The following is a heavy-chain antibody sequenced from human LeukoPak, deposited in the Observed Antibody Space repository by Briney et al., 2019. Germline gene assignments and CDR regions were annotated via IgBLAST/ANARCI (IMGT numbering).Heavy chain of an antibody. CDR3: ASCTYYDFWGGFSRFDC. V-gene: IGHV1-18*04. J-gene: IGHJ4*02. CDR2: ISAYNGNT. D-gene: IGHD3-3*01. CDR1: GYIFTHYY. Sequence: ASVKVSCKPSGYIFTHYYIHRVRQAPAQGLEWRGCISAYNGNTNYAQKLQGRVTMTTDTSTSTAYMELSSLRSEDTAVYYCASCTYYDFWGGFSRFDCWGQGTLVTVSS.